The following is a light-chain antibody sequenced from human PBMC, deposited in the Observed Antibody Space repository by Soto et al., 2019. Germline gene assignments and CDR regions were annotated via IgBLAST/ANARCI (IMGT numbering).Light chain of an antibody. Sequence: QSVLTQPPSASGTPGQRVTISCSGSRSNIGNNAVTWYQQFPGTAPKLLIYNNNQRPSGVPDRFSGAKAGTSASLAISGLQSEYEADYYCATWDDSLNARGVFGGGTQLTVL. CDR2: NNN. CDR1: RSNIGNNA. V-gene: IGLV1-44*01. CDR3: ATWDDSLNARGV. J-gene: IGLJ3*02.